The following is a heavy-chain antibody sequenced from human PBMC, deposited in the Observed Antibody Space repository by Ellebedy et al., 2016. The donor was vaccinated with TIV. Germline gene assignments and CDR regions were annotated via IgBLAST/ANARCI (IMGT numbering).Heavy chain of an antibody. Sequence: MPSETLSLTCAVYGGSFSGYYWSWIRQPPGTGLEWLGEINHSGSTNYNPSLKSRVIISVDTSKNQFSLKLSSVTAADTAVYYGARLLITKVYGMDVWGQGTTVTVSS. CDR1: GGSFSGYY. V-gene: IGHV4-34*01. CDR3: ARLLITKVYGMDV. D-gene: IGHD3-10*01. J-gene: IGHJ6*02. CDR2: INHSGST.